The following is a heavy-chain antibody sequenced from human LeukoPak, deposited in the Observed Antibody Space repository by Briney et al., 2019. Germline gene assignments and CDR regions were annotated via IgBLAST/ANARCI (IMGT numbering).Heavy chain of an antibody. J-gene: IGHJ6*02. D-gene: IGHD6-13*01. CDR2: ISYDGSNK. CDR1: GFTFSSYA. CDR3: AREIAAAESSYYYGMVV. V-gene: IGHV3-30-3*01. Sequence: GGSLRLSCAASGFTFSSYAMDWVRQAPGKGLEWVAVISYDGSNKYYADSVKGRFTISRDNSKNTLYLQMNSLRAEDTAVYYCAREIAAAESSYYYGMVVWGQCTTVTVSS.